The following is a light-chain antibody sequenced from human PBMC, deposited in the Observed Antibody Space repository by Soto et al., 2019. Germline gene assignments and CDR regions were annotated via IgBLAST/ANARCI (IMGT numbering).Light chain of an antibody. CDR3: SSYTDFNLYV. CDR1: GSEVGGYNY. CDR2: DVS. V-gene: IGLV2-14*03. Sequence: QSVLTQPASVSWSPGKSIRISFTGNGSEVGGYNYVSWYQHQPGKAPKLVIFDVSGRPSGISNRFSGSKSGNTASLTISGLRPEDEADYYCSSYTDFNLYVFGTGTKVTVL. J-gene: IGLJ1*01.